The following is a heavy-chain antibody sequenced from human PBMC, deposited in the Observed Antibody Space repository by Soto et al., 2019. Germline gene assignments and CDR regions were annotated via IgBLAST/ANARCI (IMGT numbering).Heavy chain of an antibody. J-gene: IGHJ6*02. CDR3: AKDCIAARRGYYYYGMDV. Sequence: EVQRLESGGGLVQPGGSLRLSCAASGFTFSSDAMSWVRQAPGKGLELVSAISGSGGSTYYADSVKGRFTISRDNSKNTLYLQMNSLRAEDTDVYYCAKDCIAARRGYYYYGMDVWGQGTTVTVSS. CDR1: GFTFSSDA. D-gene: IGHD6-6*01. V-gene: IGHV3-23*01. CDR2: ISGSGGST.